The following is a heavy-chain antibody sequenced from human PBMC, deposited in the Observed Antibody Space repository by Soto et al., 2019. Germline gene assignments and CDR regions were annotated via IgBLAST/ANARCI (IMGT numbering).Heavy chain of an antibody. D-gene: IGHD5-12*01. Sequence: GGSLRLSCAASGFTFSSYAMSWVRQAPGKGLEWVSAISGSGGSTYYADSVKGRFTISRDNSKNTLYLQMNSLRAEDTAVYYCASSIKGGAAKTSPRHIVVWGQGTLVTVSS. J-gene: IGHJ4*02. CDR2: ISGSGGST. CDR1: GFTFSSYA. V-gene: IGHV3-23*01. CDR3: ASSIKGGAAKTSPRHIVV.